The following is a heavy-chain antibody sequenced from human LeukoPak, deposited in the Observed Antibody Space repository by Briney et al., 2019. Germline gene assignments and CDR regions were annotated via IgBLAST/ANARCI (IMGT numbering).Heavy chain of an antibody. J-gene: IGHJ5*02. Sequence: GGSLRLSCAASGFTFSSYSMNWVRQAPGKGLECVSYISSSGSSIYYADSVKGRFTISRDNAKNSLYLQMNGLRAEDTAVYYCARGPWGPTVTTPNWFDPWGQGTLVTVSS. CDR2: ISSSGSSI. V-gene: IGHV3-48*01. CDR1: GFTFSSYS. D-gene: IGHD4-11*01. CDR3: ARGPWGPTVTTPNWFDP.